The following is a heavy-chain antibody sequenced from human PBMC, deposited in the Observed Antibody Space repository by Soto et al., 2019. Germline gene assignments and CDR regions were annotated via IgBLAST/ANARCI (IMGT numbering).Heavy chain of an antibody. CDR2: ISGSGGTT. CDR1: GFTFSSYA. CDR3: AKDYYDTSGGYFDY. J-gene: IGHJ4*02. V-gene: IGHV3-23*01. D-gene: IGHD3-22*01. Sequence: GGSLRLSCAASGFTFSSYAMSWVRQAPGKGLEWVSTISGSGGTTYYAHSVKGRFTISRDNSKNTLNLQMNSLRGEDTAIYYCAKDYYDTSGGYFDYWGQGTPVTVSS.